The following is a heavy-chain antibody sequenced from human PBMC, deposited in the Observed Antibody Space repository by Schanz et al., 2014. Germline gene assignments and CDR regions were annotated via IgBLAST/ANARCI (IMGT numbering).Heavy chain of an antibody. D-gene: IGHD6-13*01. Sequence: EVQLVESGGGLVQSGGSLRLSCAASGFSFSDYSMNWVRQAPGKGLEWISYIKISGDVFYTDSVKGRFTISRDNAKNTLSLQMNSLRAEDTALFYCAKDGSWMAGYFDYWGQGTLVTVSS. CDR3: AKDGSWMAGYFDY. V-gene: IGHV3-48*01. J-gene: IGHJ4*02. CDR1: GFSFSDYS. CDR2: IKISGDV.